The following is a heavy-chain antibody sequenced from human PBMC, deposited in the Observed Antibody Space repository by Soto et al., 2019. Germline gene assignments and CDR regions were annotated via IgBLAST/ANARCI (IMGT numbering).Heavy chain of an antibody. CDR3: TNEHRNYPDNWFDP. CDR2: IDSGGGST. CDR1: GFSFSNYA. Sequence: EVQLLVSGGGSVQPGGSLRLSCAASGFSFSNYAMSWVRQAPGTGLEWVSAIDSGGGSTYYAASVKGRFSISRDNSMNTLYLQMNSLRAEDTAIYYCTNEHRNYPDNWFDPWGQGTLVTVSS. J-gene: IGHJ5*02. V-gene: IGHV3-23*01. D-gene: IGHD4-4*01.